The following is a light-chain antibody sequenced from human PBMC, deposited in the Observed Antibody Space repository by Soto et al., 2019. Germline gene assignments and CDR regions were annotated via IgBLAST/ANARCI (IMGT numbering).Light chain of an antibody. V-gene: IGLV2-14*01. Sequence: QSALAQPASVSGSPGQSITISCTGTSSDVGGFDYVSWYQQRPGKVPKLIIHNVSNRPSGVSDRFSGSKSGNTASLTISGLQADDEADYYCSSYASTSFLVVFGGGTKVTV. J-gene: IGLJ3*02. CDR1: SSDVGGFDY. CDR2: NVS. CDR3: SSYASTSFLVV.